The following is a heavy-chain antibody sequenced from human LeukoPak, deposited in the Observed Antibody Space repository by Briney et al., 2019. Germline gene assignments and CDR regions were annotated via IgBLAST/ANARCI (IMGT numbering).Heavy chain of an antibody. J-gene: IGHJ4*02. CDR1: GFTFSSYW. CDR3: ATDGSLFDN. CDR2: IKQDGNEK. V-gene: IGHV3-7*01. Sequence: GGSLRLSCAASGFTFSSYWMSWVRQPPGKGLEWVANIKQDGNEKYYLDSVKGRFTISRDNDKKSLYLQLDSQRAEDTAVYYCATDGSLFDNWGQGTLVTVSS.